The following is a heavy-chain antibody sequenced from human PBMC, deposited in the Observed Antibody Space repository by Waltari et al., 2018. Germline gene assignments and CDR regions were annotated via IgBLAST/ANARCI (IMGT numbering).Heavy chain of an antibody. V-gene: IGHV6-1*01. CDR2: TYYRSKWYN. J-gene: IGHJ6*03. CDR3: ARDNWNYGYYYYYMDV. Sequence: QVQLQQSGPGLVKPSQTLPLTCAISGDSASSNSAAWNWIRQSPSRGLEWLGRTYYRSKWYNDYAVSVKSRITSNPDTSKNQFSLQLNSVTTEDTAVYYCARDNWNYGYYYYYMDVWGKGTTVTVSS. CDR1: GDSASSNSAA. D-gene: IGHD1-7*01.